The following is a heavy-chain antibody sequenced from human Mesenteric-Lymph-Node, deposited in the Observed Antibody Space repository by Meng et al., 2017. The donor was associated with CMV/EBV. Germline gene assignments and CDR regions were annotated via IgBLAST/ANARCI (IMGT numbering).Heavy chain of an antibody. CDR1: GFTVSSNY. J-gene: IGHJ4*02. V-gene: IGHV3-74*01. CDR3: ARGLGICDY. CDR2: INSDGSST. D-gene: IGHD7-27*01. Sequence: LRLSCAASGFTVSSNYMSWVRQAPGKGLEWVSRINSDGSSTSYADSVKGRFTISRDNAKNTLYLQMNSLRAEDTAVYYCARGLGICDYWGQGTLVTVSS.